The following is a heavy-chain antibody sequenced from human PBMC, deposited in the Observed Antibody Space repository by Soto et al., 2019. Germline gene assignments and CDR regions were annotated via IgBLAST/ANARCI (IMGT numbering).Heavy chain of an antibody. V-gene: IGHV3-66*01. J-gene: IGHJ4*02. CDR3: AKAGDPGNMITFAGVEVPNIDY. Sequence: PGGSLRLSCAASGFTVSSYYMSWVRQAPGKGLEWVSVIYSAGSTDFADSVKGRFTISRDDSQNTLFLQMNSLRPEDTAMYYCAKAGDPGNMITFAGVEVPNIDYWGQGTLVTVSS. CDR2: IYSAGST. CDR1: GFTVSSYY. D-gene: IGHD3-16*01.